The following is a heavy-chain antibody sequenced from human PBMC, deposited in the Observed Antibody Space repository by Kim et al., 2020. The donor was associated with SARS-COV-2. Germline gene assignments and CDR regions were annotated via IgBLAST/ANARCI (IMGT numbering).Heavy chain of an antibody. CDR3: ARDWGDD. V-gene: IGHV3-7*01. J-gene: IGHJ4*02. CDR1: GLTFEIYW. CDR2: IRKDGNEI. Sequence: GGSLRLACAASGLTFEIYWMAWVRQAPGKGPEWVAYIRKDGNEIYYGDSVKGRFTISRDNAKNSLYLQMNSRRVEDTAVYYCARDWGDDWGQGTLVTVSS. D-gene: IGHD3-16*01.